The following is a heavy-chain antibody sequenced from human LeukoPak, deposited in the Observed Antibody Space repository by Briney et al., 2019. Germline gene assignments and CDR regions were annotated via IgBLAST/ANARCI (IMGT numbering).Heavy chain of an antibody. J-gene: IGHJ4*02. CDR2: MNPNSGNT. CDR3: ARGSQRLGENFDY. D-gene: IGHD6-25*01. CDR1: GYTFTSYD. V-gene: IGHV1-8*01. Sequence: ASVKVSCKASGYTFTSYDINWVRQATVQGLEWMGWMNPNSGNTGYAQKFQGRVTMTRNTSISTAYMELSSLRSEDTAVYYCARGSQRLGENFDYWGQGTLVTISS.